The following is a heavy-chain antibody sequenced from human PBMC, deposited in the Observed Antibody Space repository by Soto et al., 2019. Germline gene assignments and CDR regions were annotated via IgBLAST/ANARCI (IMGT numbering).Heavy chain of an antibody. V-gene: IGHV1-58*02. CDR1: GFTFAHSG. D-gene: IGHD3-22*01. Sequence: SLKVSCEASGFTFAHSGMQWVLQARGQSLEWIGWIVVGSGNTNYAPKFQERVTITWDKSTFTAYMELSSLRSEDTPVYYCAAEYYYGGSDPRGRIDWGQ. J-gene: IGHJ1*01. CDR2: IVVGSGNT. CDR3: AAEYYYGGSDPRGRID.